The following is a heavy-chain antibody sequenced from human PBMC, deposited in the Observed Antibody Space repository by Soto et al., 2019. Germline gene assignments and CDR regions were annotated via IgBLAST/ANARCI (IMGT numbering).Heavy chain of an antibody. CDR1: GYTFTSYG. D-gene: IGHD5-18*01. Sequence: QVQLVQSGAEVKKPGASVKVSCKASGYTFTSYGISWVRQAPGQGLEWMGWISAYNGNTNYAQKLQGRVTMTTDTSTRTAYMELRSLRSDDTAVYYCARWVRGYSYGPPGYYYGMDVWGQGTTVTVSS. CDR2: ISAYNGNT. V-gene: IGHV1-18*04. CDR3: ARWVRGYSYGPPGYYYGMDV. J-gene: IGHJ6*02.